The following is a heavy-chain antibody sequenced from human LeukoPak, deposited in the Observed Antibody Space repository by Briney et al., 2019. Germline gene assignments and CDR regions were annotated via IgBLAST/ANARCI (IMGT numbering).Heavy chain of an antibody. CDR3: ARGGITMVRGVGPNYYYGMDV. V-gene: IGHV4-34*01. CDR1: GGSFSGYY. D-gene: IGHD3-10*01. J-gene: IGHJ6*02. CDR2: INHSGST. Sequence: SETLSLTCAVYGGSFSGYYWSWIRQPPGKGLEWIGEINHSGSTNYNPSLKSRVTISVDTSKNQFSLKLSSVTAADTAVYYCARGGITMVRGVGPNYYYGMDVWGQGTTVTVSS.